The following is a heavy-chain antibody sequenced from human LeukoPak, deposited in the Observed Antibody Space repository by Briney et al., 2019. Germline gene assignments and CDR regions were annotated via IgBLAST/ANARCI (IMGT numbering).Heavy chain of an antibody. CDR2: IYPGDSDT. CDR3: ARQGGHDIFWFDP. D-gene: IGHD3-9*01. J-gene: IGHJ5*02. V-gene: IGHV5-51*01. CDR1: GSIFTSYW. Sequence: GESLQISCEGSGSIFTSYWIGWVRQLPGKGLEWMGIIYPGDSDTRYSPSFQGQVTISADKSISTAYLQWSSLKASDTAMYYCARQGGHDIFWFDPWGQGTLVTVSS.